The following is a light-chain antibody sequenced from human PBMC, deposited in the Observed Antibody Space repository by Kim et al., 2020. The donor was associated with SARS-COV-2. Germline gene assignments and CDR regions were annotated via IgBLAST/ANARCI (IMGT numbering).Light chain of an antibody. J-gene: IGLJ3*02. CDR1: DKGVDVLG. CDR2: RNN. Sequence: ATRSYAGNDKGVDVLGAVWMQEHQGHRRKLLSYRNNNRPSGVSQSFSASRSGNTDSLTITGLQREDDADYYCSAWDNNLSAWLFGGGTQLTVL. CDR3: SAWDNNLSAWL. V-gene: IGLV10-54*04.